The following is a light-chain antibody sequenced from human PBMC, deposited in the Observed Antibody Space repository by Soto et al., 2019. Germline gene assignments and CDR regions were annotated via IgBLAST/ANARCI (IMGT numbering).Light chain of an antibody. J-gene: IGLJ1*01. CDR1: SSNIGAGYD. V-gene: IGLV1-40*01. CDR2: GNS. Sequence: QSVLTQPPSVSGAPGQRVTISCTGSSSNIGAGYDVHWYQQLPGTAPKLLIYGNSNRPSGVPDRFSGYKSGTSASLAITGLQAEDEAGYYCQSYDSSLSGYVFGTGTKATVL. CDR3: QSYDSSLSGYV.